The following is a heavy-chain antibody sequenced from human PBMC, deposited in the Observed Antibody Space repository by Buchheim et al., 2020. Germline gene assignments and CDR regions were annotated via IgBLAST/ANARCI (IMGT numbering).Heavy chain of an antibody. Sequence: QVQLQESGPGLVKPSQTLSLTCTVSGGSISSGDYYWSWIRQPPGKGLEWIGYIYYSGSTYYNPSLKSRVTLSVDTSKNQFSLKLSSVTAADMAVYYCARVEWDIVVVVAGAFDYWGQGTL. CDR1: GGSISSGDYY. CDR2: IYYSGST. D-gene: IGHD2-15*01. J-gene: IGHJ4*02. V-gene: IGHV4-30-4*01. CDR3: ARVEWDIVVVVAGAFDY.